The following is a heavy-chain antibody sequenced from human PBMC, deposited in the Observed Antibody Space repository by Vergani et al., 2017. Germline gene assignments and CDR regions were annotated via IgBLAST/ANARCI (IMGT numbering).Heavy chain of an antibody. CDR3: ARGGVGYCTNGVCYGMDY. CDR2: INSDGSST. CDR1: GFTFSSYW. J-gene: IGHJ4*02. D-gene: IGHD2-8*01. V-gene: IGHV3-74*01. Sequence: EVQLVESGGGFVQPGGSLRLSCAASGFTFSSYWMHWVRQAPGKGLVWVSRINSDGSSTSYADSVKGRFTISRDNAKNTLYLQMNRLRAEDTAVYYCARGGVGYCTNGVCYGMDYWGQGTLVTVSS.